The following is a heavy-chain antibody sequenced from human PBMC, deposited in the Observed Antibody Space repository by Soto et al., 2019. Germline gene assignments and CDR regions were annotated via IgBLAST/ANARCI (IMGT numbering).Heavy chain of an antibody. Sequence: GGSLRLSCAASGFTFSDYYMSWIRQAPGKGLEWISYISSNSNYKSHADSVRGRFTISRDNAKNSLYLQMNGLRAEDTAVYYCARATGYYHTSGSDSWGQGTLVTVSS. D-gene: IGHD3-22*01. J-gene: IGHJ4*02. V-gene: IGHV3-11*06. CDR2: ISSNSNYK. CDR1: GFTFSDYY. CDR3: ARATGYYHTSGSDS.